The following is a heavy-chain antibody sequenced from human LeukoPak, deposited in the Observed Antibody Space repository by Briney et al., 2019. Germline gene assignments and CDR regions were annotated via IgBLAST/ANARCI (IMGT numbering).Heavy chain of an antibody. CDR3: ARDGVVPAAPNDAFDI. J-gene: IGHJ3*02. CDR2: IYTSGST. D-gene: IGHD2-2*01. V-gene: IGHV4-4*07. Sequence: PSETLSLTCSVSGGSISNYYWSWIRQPAGKGLEWIGRIYTSGSTNYNPSLKSRVTMSVDTSKNQFSLKLSSVTAADTAVYYCARDGVVPAAPNDAFDIWGQGTMVTVSS. CDR1: GGSISNYY.